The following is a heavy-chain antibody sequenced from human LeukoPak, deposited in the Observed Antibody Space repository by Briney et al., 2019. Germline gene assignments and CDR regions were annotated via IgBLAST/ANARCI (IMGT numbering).Heavy chain of an antibody. CDR2: INPNSGGT. Sequence: ASVKVSCKASGYTFSGYYMHWVRQAPGQGLEWMGWINPNSGGTKYVQKFQGRVTMTRDTSISTAYMELSRLRSDDTAVYYCASGSLASYFDHWGQGTLVTVTS. V-gene: IGHV1-2*02. J-gene: IGHJ4*02. D-gene: IGHD3-16*01. CDR1: GYTFSGYY. CDR3: ASGSLASYFDH.